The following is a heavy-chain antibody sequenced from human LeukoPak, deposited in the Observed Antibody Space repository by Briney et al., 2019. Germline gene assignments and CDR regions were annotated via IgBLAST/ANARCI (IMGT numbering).Heavy chain of an antibody. Sequence: GGSLRLSGAASGFTFSSYWMSWVRQAPGKGLEWLANINEDGIETYYVDSVKGRFTISRDNAKNSLYLQMNSLRAGDTAVYYCARGSSSWYTQIPHFDYWGQRTLVTVSS. CDR1: GFTFSSYW. CDR2: INEDGIET. CDR3: ARGSSSWYTQIPHFDY. D-gene: IGHD6-13*01. V-gene: IGHV3-7*01. J-gene: IGHJ4*02.